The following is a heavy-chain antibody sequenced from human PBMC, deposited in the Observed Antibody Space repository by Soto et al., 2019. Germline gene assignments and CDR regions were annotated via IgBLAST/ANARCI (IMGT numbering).Heavy chain of an antibody. D-gene: IGHD2-2*03. Sequence: GGSLRLSCVASGYTFINYAMSWVRQAPGKGLEWVSGISGSGSNSDYIDSVKGRFTISRDNSKSTLYLQMNSLKAEDTAIYYCAKDGYCSSTSCYWSYWGQGTVVTVSS. CDR3: AKDGYCSSTSCYWSY. CDR1: GYTFINYA. CDR2: ISGSGSNS. J-gene: IGHJ4*02. V-gene: IGHV3-23*01.